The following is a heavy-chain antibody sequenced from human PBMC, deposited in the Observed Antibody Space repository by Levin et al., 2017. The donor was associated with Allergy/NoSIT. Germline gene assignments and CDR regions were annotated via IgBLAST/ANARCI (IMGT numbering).Heavy chain of an antibody. Sequence: GGSLRLSCATSGFNFNIYSMSWVRQAPGKGPEWVSSIRGGNNYMSYADSVKGRFTISRDNAKSLLFLQMNSLRAEDTAVYYCARDRSLGTVREQLYYFDYWGQGTLVTVSS. CDR3: ARDRSLGTVREQLYYFDY. V-gene: IGHV3-21*03. J-gene: IGHJ4*02. CDR2: IRGGNNYM. D-gene: IGHD1/OR15-1a*01. CDR1: GFNFNIYS.